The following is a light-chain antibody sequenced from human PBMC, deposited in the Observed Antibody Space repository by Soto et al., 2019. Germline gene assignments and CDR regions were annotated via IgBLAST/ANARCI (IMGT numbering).Light chain of an antibody. J-gene: IGKJ1*01. V-gene: IGKV3-20*01. Sequence: EIVLTQSPGTLSLSPGERATLSCRASQSVSSSYLAWYQQKPGQAPRLLIYGASSRATGIPDRFSGIASGTDFTLTISSLEPEDFAVYYCQKYGSSPGTFSQGTKVDIK. CDR2: GAS. CDR1: QSVSSSY. CDR3: QKYGSSPGT.